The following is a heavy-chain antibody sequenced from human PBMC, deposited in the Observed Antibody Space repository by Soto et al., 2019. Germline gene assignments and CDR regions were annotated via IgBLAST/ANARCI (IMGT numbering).Heavy chain of an antibody. V-gene: IGHV1-69*13. Sequence: SVKVSCKASGGTFSSYRINWVRQAPGQGLEWVGGIVPIYRTADYAQKFQGRVTITADESARTSYMELRSLKYQDTAVYYCVRDSGAKLSSSWGQGTLVTVSS. CDR3: VRDSGAKLSSS. D-gene: IGHD6-13*01. CDR2: IVPIYRTA. CDR1: GGTFSSYR. J-gene: IGHJ4*02.